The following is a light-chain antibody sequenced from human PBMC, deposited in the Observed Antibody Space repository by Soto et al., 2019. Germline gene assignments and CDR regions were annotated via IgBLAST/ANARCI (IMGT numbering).Light chain of an antibody. Sequence: IPMTQSPSSLSASVGDTVTITCRASQTISFYLNWYQQKPGRTPNLLIYATSSLQSGVPSRFDGSGSGTEFTLTISSLQPDDFATYYCQQSFSTPHTFGQATKLELK. CDR1: QTISFY. CDR2: ATS. J-gene: IGKJ2*01. V-gene: IGKV1-39*01. CDR3: QQSFSTPHT.